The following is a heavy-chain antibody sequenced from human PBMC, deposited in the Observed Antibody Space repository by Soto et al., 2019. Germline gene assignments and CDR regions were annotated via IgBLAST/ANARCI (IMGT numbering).Heavy chain of an antibody. J-gene: IGHJ1*01. CDR1: GGSISSGAYF. V-gene: IGHV4-31*03. CDR2: IYYRGST. Sequence: SETLSLTCTVSGGSISSGAYFWSWIRQHPGRGLEWIGYIYYRGSTYYNPSLKSRLTISVDTSKNQFSLNLTSVTAADTAVYYCARVRAAAGLEYFQHWGQGTLVTVSS. D-gene: IGHD6-13*01. CDR3: ARVRAAAGLEYFQH.